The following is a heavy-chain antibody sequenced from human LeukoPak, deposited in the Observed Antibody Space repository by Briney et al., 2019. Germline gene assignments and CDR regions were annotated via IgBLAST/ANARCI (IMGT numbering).Heavy chain of an antibody. V-gene: IGHV3-7*01. Sequence: GGSLRLSCAASGFTFSSYWMSWVRKAPGKGLEWVANIKQDGSEKYYVDSVKGRFTISRDNAKNSLYLQMNSLRAEDTAVYYCARDEIYYGSDPIDYWGQGTLVTVSS. CDR2: IKQDGSEK. CDR1: GFTFSSYW. J-gene: IGHJ4*02. D-gene: IGHD3-10*01. CDR3: ARDEIYYGSDPIDY.